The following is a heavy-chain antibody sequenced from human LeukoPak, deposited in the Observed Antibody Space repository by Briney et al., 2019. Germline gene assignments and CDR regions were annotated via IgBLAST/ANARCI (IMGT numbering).Heavy chain of an antibody. CDR2: INHSGST. CDR3: ARGPQTYYDILTGLSF. J-gene: IGHJ4*01. V-gene: IGHV4-34*01. Sequence: SETLSLTCAVYGGSFSGYYWSWIRQPPGKGLEWIGEINHSGSTNYNPSLKSRVTISGDTSKKQFSLKLSSVTAADTAVYYCARGPQTYYDILTGLSFWGHGTLVTVSS. D-gene: IGHD3-9*01. CDR1: GGSFSGYY.